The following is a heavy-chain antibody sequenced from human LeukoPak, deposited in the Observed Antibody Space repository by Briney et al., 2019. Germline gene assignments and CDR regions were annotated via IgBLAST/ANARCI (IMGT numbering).Heavy chain of an antibody. D-gene: IGHD6-13*01. J-gene: IGHJ6*03. CDR2: IRYDGSNK. Sequence: GGSLRLSCAASGFTFSSYGMHWVRQAPGKGLEWVAFIRYDGSNKYYADSVKGRFTISADKSITTAYLQWSSLKASDTAMYYCARWGPAGQQLVPYYYYYMDVWGKGTTVTVSS. CDR1: GFTFSSYG. CDR3: ARWGPAGQQLVPYYYYYMDV. V-gene: IGHV3-30*02.